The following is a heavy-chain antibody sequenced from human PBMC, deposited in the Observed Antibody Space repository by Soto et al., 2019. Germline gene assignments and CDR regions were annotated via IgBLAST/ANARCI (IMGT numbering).Heavy chain of an antibody. CDR1: GFTFIGFG. D-gene: IGHD3-10*01. Sequence: QVQLVESGGGVVQPGRSLRLSCAASGFTFIGFGMHWVRHTPGKGLEWLAVISYDGSHKLHADSVQGRFTISRDNSKNTLSLQMNRLRTADTAVYYCAKDLGLDASASCPYRWGQGTLVSVSS. CDR3: AKDLGLDASASCPYR. J-gene: IGHJ5*02. V-gene: IGHV3-30*18. CDR2: ISYDGSHK.